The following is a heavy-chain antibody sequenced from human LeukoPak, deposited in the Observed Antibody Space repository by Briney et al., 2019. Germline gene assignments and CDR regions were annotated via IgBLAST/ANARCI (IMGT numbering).Heavy chain of an antibody. Sequence: GGSLRLSCAASGFTLSTDGMNWVRQAPGKGLEWVATIKKDGSETYYVDFVKGRFTISRDNAKNSVHLQMNSLRAADTAVYYCSGGSGWTSEFWGQGTLVTVSS. CDR1: GFTLSTDG. J-gene: IGHJ1*01. CDR2: IKKDGSET. V-gene: IGHV3-7*04. D-gene: IGHD6-19*01. CDR3: SGGSGWTSEF.